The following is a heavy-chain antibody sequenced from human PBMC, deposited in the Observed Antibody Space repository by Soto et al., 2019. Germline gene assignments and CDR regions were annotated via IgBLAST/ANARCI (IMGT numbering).Heavy chain of an antibody. CDR3: AKGLYSSGHMGAFDY. CDR1: GFTFSSYA. CDR2: ISGSGGST. V-gene: IGHV3-23*01. Sequence: EVQLLESGGGLVQPGGSLRLSCEASGFTFSSYAMSWVRQAPGKGLEWVSAISGSGGSTYYADSVKGRFTITRDNSNNTLYLQMNSMRAEDTGVYYCAKGLYSSGHMGAFDYWGQGTLVTVSS. D-gene: IGHD6-19*01. J-gene: IGHJ4*02.